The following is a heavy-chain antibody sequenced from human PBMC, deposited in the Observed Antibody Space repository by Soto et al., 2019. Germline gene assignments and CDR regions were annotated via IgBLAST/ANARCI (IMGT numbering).Heavy chain of an antibody. CDR2: IWYDGSNK. V-gene: IGHV3-33*01. CDR3: ARWGIAAGDD. D-gene: IGHD6-13*01. CDR1: GFTFSSYG. J-gene: IGHJ4*02. Sequence: QVQLVESGGGVVQPGRSLRLSCAASGFTFSSYGMHWVRQAPGKGLEWVAVIWYDGSNKNYADSVKGRFTISRDNSKYPPYRLMNSPRAEEAAVYYCARWGIAAGDDWGQGTLVTVSS.